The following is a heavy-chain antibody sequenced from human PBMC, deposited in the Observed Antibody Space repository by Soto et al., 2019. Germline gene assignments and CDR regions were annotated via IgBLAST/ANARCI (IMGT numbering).Heavy chain of an antibody. D-gene: IGHD6-13*01. Sequence: TLSLTCTVSGGSISSGGYYWSWIRQHPGKGLEWIGYIYYSGSTYDNPSLKSRVTISVDTSKNQYSLKLSSVTAADTAVYYCARAAAAYNWFDPWGQGTLVTVSS. V-gene: IGHV4-31*03. J-gene: IGHJ5*02. CDR3: ARAAAAYNWFDP. CDR2: IYYSGST. CDR1: GGSISSGGYY.